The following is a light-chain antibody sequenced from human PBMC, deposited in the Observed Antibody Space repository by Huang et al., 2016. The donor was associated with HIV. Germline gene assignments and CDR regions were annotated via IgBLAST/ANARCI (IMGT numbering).Light chain of an antibody. CDR3: QQYNHWPPYT. CDR1: QSFGGS. CDR2: GAS. V-gene: IGKV3-15*01. J-gene: IGKJ2*01. Sequence: EIVMTQSPAILSVSPGERASLSCRASQSFGGSLAWYQQKPGQAPRLLLYGASTMAGGVPGRFSGSGSGTEFTLTIRSLQSEDLAVYYCQQYNHWPPYTFGQGTKLEIK.